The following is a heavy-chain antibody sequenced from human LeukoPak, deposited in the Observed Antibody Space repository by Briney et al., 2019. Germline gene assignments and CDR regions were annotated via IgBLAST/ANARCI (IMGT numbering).Heavy chain of an antibody. V-gene: IGHV3-73*01. J-gene: IGHJ4*02. CDR3: AKVGTVYFPLDF. CDR2: IRSKANSYAT. D-gene: IGHD2/OR15-2a*01. CDR1: GFTLSGSA. Sequence: GGSLRLSCAASGFTLSGSAMHWVRQASGKGLEWVGRIRSKANSYATAYAASVKGRFTISRDDSKNTLYLQMNSLRAGDTAVYYCAKVGTVYFPLDFWGQGTLVTVSS.